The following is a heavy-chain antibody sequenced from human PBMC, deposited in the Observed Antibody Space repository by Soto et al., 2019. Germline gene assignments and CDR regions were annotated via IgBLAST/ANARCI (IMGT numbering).Heavy chain of an antibody. CDR1: GFTFSSYA. D-gene: IGHD2-8*01. J-gene: IGHJ4*02. CDR3: AKNIVLNVYAPGH. V-gene: IGHV3-23*01. Sequence: PGGSLRLSCAASGFTFSSYAMIWVRQAPGKGLEWVSTINGGGSNTYYADSVKGRFTISRDNSRNTLYVQMNSLRAEDTAIYYCAKNIVLNVYAPGHWGQGTQVTVSS. CDR2: INGGGSNT.